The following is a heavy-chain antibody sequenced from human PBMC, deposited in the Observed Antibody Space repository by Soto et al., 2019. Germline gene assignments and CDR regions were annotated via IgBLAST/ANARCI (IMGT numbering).Heavy chain of an antibody. D-gene: IGHD3-3*01. Sequence: GGSLRLSCAASGFTFDDYAMHWVRQAPGKGLEWVSGISWNSGSIGYADSVKGRFTISRDNAKNSLYLQMNSLRAEDTALYYCAKDTIADFWSGYYLVYWGQGTLVTVSS. CDR1: GFTFDDYA. V-gene: IGHV3-9*01. CDR2: ISWNSGSI. CDR3: AKDTIADFWSGYYLVY. J-gene: IGHJ4*02.